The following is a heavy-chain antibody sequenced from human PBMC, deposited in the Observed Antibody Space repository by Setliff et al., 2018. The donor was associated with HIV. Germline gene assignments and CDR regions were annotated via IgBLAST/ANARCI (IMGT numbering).Heavy chain of an antibody. CDR1: GYAFTRNI. CDR3: ARDVGSVWHNFFDP. J-gene: IGHJ5*02. CDR2: INVANGNA. V-gene: IGHV1-3*01. Sequence: ASVKVSCKASGYAFTRNIIHWVRQASGQRLEWMGWINVANGNAKYSLKFQDKVTLIRDTSATTVYMELSSLRPEDTAIYYCARDVGSVWHNFFDPWGQGTLVTVSS. D-gene: IGHD6-19*01.